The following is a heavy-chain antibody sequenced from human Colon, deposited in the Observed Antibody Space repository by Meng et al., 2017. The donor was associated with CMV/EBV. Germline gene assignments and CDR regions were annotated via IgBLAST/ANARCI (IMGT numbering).Heavy chain of an antibody. D-gene: IGHD5-24*01. J-gene: IGHJ4*02. CDR1: GFTLSNDE. V-gene: IGHV3-48*03. CDR3: AKKVGLTGIVTIMPSALDS. CDR2: ISGSGSTV. Sequence: GESLKISCAAPGFTLSNDEMKLVRQAPGKGLEWVAYISGSGSTVYYAHSVKGRFTISRDNAKNSLYLQMNSLRAEDTAVYYCAKKVGLTGIVTIMPSALDSWGQGTLVTVSS.